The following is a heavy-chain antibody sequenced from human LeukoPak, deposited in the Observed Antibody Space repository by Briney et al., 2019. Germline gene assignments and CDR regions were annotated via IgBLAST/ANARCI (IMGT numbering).Heavy chain of an antibody. D-gene: IGHD6-13*01. V-gene: IGHV3-53*01. J-gene: IGHJ4*02. Sequence: PGGSLRLSCAASGFTVSSSYMSWVRQAPGKGVEWVSVIYSGGSTYYADSVKGRFTISRDNSKNTLYLQMNSLRAEDTAVYYCARVRRDIAAAGFPDYWGQGTLVTVSS. CDR3: ARVRRDIAAAGFPDY. CDR1: GFTVSSSY. CDR2: IYSGGST.